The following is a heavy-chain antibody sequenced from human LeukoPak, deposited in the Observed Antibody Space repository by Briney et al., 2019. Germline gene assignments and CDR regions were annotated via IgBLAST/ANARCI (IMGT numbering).Heavy chain of an antibody. D-gene: IGHD6-19*01. CDR3: AKGTESGWYAYFDY. CDR1: GFTFSHYG. CDR2: IWYDGGNK. Sequence: GRSLRLSCAAPGFTFSHYGMHWVRQAPGKGREWVAVIWYDGGNKYFADSVKGRFTISRDNSKNTVYLQMNSLRVEDTAVYYCAKGTESGWYAYFDYWGQGTLVTVSS. J-gene: IGHJ4*02. V-gene: IGHV3-33*06.